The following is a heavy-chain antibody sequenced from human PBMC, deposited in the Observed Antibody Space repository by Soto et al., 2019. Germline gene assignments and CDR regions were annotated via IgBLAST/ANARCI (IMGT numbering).Heavy chain of an antibody. J-gene: IGHJ5*02. Sequence: SETLSLTCTVSGGSISSGXYYWSWIRQHPGKGLEWIGYIYYSGSTYYNPSLKSRVTISVDTSKNQFSLKLSSVTAADTAVYYCARWWSGSRQGFDPWGQGTLV. CDR1: GGSISSGXYY. CDR2: IYYSGST. V-gene: IGHV4-31*03. CDR3: ARWWSGSRQGFDP. D-gene: IGHD3-3*01.